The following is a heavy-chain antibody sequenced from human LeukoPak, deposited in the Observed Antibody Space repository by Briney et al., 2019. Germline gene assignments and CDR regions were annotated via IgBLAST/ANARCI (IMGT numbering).Heavy chain of an antibody. J-gene: IGHJ5*02. Sequence: SGGTNYAQKFQGRVTMTRDTSISTAYMELSRLRSDDTAMYYCARVSCSSTSCYALGWFDPWGQGTLVTVSS. D-gene: IGHD2-2*01. CDR3: ARVSCSSTSCYALGWFDP. V-gene: IGHV1-2*02. CDR2: SGGT.